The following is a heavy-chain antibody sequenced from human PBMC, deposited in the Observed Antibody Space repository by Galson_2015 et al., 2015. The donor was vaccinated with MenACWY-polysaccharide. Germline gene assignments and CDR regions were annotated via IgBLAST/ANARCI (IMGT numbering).Heavy chain of an antibody. D-gene: IGHD3-9*01. J-gene: IGHJ4*02. Sequence: SLRLSCAASGFTFGDYAMHWVRQAPGKGLEWVSGISWNSGSIGYADSVKGRFTISRDNAKNSLYLQMNSLRAEDTALYYCAKDMGYVILPPPPFFDYWGRGPLVTVS. CDR3: AKDMGYVILPPPPFFDY. CDR1: GFTFGDYA. V-gene: IGHV3-9*01. CDR2: ISWNSGSI.